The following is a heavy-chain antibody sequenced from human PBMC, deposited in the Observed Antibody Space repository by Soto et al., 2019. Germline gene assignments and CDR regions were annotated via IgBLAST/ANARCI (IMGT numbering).Heavy chain of an antibody. CDR2: INSDGRST. Sequence: GGSLRLSCAASGFTFSSYWMHWVRQAPGKGLVWVSRINSDGRSTSYADSVKGRFTISRDNAQNTLYLQMNSLRAEDTAVYYSARAFSGTNAFDIWGKGTMVTVSS. CDR1: GFTFSSYW. J-gene: IGHJ3*02. D-gene: IGHD1-7*01. CDR3: ARAFSGTNAFDI. V-gene: IGHV3-74*01.